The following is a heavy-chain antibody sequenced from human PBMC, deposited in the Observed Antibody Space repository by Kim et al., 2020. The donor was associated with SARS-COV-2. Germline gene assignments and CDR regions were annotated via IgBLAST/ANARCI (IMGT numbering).Heavy chain of an antibody. CDR1: GYTFTSYG. CDR2: ISAYNGNT. D-gene: IGHD3-10*01. J-gene: IGHJ6*02. Sequence: ASVKVSCKASGYTFTSYGISWVRQAPGQGLEWMGWISAYNGNTNYAQKLQGRVTMTTDTSTSTAYMELRSLRSDDTAVYYCARDSVGGSGSYHYYYYYGMDVWGQGTTVTVSS. CDR3: ARDSVGGSGSYHYYYYYGMDV. V-gene: IGHV1-18*01.